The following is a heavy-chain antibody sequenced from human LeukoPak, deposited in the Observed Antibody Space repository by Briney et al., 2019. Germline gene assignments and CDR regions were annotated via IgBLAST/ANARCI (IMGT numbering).Heavy chain of an antibody. D-gene: IGHD3-3*01. V-gene: IGHV4-38-2*01. J-gene: IGHJ4*02. CDR1: GYSISSGYY. CDR3: ARGREFWSGYYRVYYFDY. Sequence: SETLSLTCAVSGYSISSGYYWGWIRQPPGKGLEWIGSIYHSGSTYYNPSLKSRVTISVDTSKNQFSLKLSSVTAADTAVYYCARGREFWSGYYRVYYFDYWGQGTLVTVSS. CDR2: IYHSGST.